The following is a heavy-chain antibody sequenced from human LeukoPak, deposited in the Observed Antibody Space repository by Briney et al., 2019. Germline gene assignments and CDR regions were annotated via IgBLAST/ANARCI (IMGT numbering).Heavy chain of an antibody. D-gene: IGHD3/OR15-3a*01. CDR2: IHHSGNT. CDR1: EFSVGSNY. J-gene: IGHJ4*02. CDR3: ARQTGSGLFILP. Sequence: GSLRLSCAASEFSVGSNYMTWVRQAPGKALEWIGNIHHSGNTNYNASLKSQVSISIDTSKNQFSLRLTSVTAADTAVYYCARQTGSGLFILPGGQGTLVTVSS. V-gene: IGHV4-34*01.